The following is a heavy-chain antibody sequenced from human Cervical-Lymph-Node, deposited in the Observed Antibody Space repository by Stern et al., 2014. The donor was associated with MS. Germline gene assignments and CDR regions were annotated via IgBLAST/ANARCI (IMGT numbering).Heavy chain of an antibody. J-gene: IGHJ4*02. Sequence: VQLVESGGGVIQPGGSLRLFCTASGFTVSRDYMTWVRQAPGKGREWVSLRTNVGSTFYTDSVKGRFTISRDDSKNTVYLHMTSLRAEDTAMYYCARDTSSPERSDWWGQGTLVTVSS. CDR1: GFTVSRDY. CDR2: RTNVGST. D-gene: IGHD1-1*01. CDR3: ARDTSSPERSDW. V-gene: IGHV3-53*01.